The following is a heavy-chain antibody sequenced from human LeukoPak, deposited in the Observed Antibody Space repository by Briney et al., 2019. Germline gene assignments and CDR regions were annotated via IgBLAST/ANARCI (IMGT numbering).Heavy chain of an antibody. CDR1: GGSFSGYY. Sequence: SETLSLTCAVYGGSFSGYYWSWIRQPPGKGLEWIGEINHSGSTNYNPSLKSRVTISVDTSKNQFSLKLSSVTAADTAVYYCAHFKGGSFDFWGQGTMVTVSS. CDR3: AHFKGGSFDF. CDR2: INHSGST. V-gene: IGHV4-34*01. J-gene: IGHJ3*01. D-gene: IGHD1-26*01.